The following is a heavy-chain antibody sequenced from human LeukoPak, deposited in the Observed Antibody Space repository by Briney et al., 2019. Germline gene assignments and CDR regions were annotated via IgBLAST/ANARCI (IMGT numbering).Heavy chain of an antibody. Sequence: GGALRLSCTASGFTFGDYAMSWFRQAPGKGLEWVGFIRSKAYGGNTEYAASVKGRFTISRDDSKSITYLQMNSLKTEDTAVYYSTRFSGYYYVSAFMGDYWGQGTLVTVSS. V-gene: IGHV3-49*03. J-gene: IGHJ4*02. CDR2: IRSKAYGGNT. D-gene: IGHD3-22*01. CDR3: TRFSGYYYVSAFMGDY. CDR1: GFTFGDYA.